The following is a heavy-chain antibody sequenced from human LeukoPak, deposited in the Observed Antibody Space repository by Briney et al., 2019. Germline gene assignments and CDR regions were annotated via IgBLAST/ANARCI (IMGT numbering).Heavy chain of an antibody. CDR2: IYTSGST. Sequence: SETLSLTCTVSAGSISSYYWSWIRQPAGKGLEWIGRIYTSGSTNYNPSLKSRVSMSVGTSKNQLSLRLSSVTAADTAVYYCARDRIDGYNFDYWGQGTLVTVSS. J-gene: IGHJ4*02. V-gene: IGHV4-4*07. D-gene: IGHD5-24*01. CDR1: AGSISSYY. CDR3: ARDRIDGYNFDY.